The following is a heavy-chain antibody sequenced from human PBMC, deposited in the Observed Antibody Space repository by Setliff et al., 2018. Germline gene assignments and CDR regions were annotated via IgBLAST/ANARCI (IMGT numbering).Heavy chain of an antibody. CDR1: GGTFSSYA. V-gene: IGHV1-2*04. CDR2: MNPNSGGT. J-gene: IGHJ4*02. D-gene: IGHD3-3*01. CDR3: ARGRDFWSGYLVY. Sequence: ASVKVSCKASGGTFSSYAISWVRQAPGQGLEWMGWMNPNSGGTNYAQKFQGWVTMTRDTSISTAYMELSRLRSDDTAVYYCARGRDFWSGYLVYWGQGTLVTVSS.